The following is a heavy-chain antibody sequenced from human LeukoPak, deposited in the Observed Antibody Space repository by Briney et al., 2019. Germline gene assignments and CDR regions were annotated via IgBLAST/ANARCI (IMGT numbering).Heavy chain of an antibody. J-gene: IGHJ4*02. V-gene: IGHV3-48*04. Sequence: QSGGSLRLSCGASGFSFSGYSYNWVRQAPGKGLEWLSYINAGSTLIYYADSVKGRFTISRDNSKNTLYLQMNSLRADDTALYYCAKYCGGDCFRNFDSWGQGTLVTVSS. D-gene: IGHD2-21*02. CDR1: GFSFSGYS. CDR3: AKYCGGDCFRNFDS. CDR2: INAGSTLI.